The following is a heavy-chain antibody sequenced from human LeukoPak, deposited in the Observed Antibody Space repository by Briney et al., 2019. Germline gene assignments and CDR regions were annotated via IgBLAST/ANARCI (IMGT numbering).Heavy chain of an antibody. CDR3: ARNYYYDSSGTEGNYFDY. J-gene: IGHJ4*02. D-gene: IGHD3-22*01. V-gene: IGHV1-2*02. Sequence: GASVKVSCKASGYTFTGYYMHWVRRAPGQGLEWMGWINPNSGGTNYAQKFQGRVTMTRDTSISTAYMELSRLRSDDTAVYYCARNYYYDSSGTEGNYFDYWGQGTLVTVSS. CDR1: GYTFTGYY. CDR2: INPNSGGT.